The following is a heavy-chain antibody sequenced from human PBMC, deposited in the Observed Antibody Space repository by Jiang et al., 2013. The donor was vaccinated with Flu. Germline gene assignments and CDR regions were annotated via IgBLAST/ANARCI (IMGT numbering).Heavy chain of an antibody. Sequence: WVRQAPGQGLEWMGWISAYNGNTNYAQKLQGRVTMTTDTSTSTAYMELRSLRSDDTAVYYCARDNRPYCGGDCYSDYWGQGTLVTVSS. V-gene: IGHV1-18*01. CDR2: ISAYNGNT. D-gene: IGHD2-21*02. CDR3: ARDNRPYCGGDCYSDY. J-gene: IGHJ4*02.